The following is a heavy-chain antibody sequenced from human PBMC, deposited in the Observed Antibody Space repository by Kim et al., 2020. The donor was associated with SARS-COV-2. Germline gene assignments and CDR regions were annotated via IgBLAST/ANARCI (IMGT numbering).Heavy chain of an antibody. CDR1: GFTLSNSA. Sequence: GGSLRLSCAASGFTLSNSAMTWVRQAPGKGLEWVSTPGVSAGRTFYADSVKGRFTISRDNSRNTLYLQMSSLRAEDTAVYYCAKRMFHGDASWGKGTTV. CDR2: PGVSAGRT. CDR3: AKRMFHGDAS. D-gene: IGHD4-17*01. J-gene: IGHJ6*03. V-gene: IGHV3-23*01.